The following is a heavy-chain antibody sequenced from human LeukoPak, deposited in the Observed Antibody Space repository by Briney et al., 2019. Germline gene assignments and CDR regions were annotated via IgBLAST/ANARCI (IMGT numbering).Heavy chain of an antibody. CDR2: IYHSGST. CDR1: GGSISSSNW. J-gene: IGHJ4*02. Sequence: SGTLSLTCAVSGGSISSSNWWRWVRQPPGKGLEWIGEIYHSGSTNYNPSLKSRVTISVDKSKNQFSLKLSSVTAADTAVYYCARAPGFTATDPSYYFDYWGQGTLVTVSS. D-gene: IGHD2-21*02. CDR3: ARAPGFTATDPSYYFDY. V-gene: IGHV4-4*02.